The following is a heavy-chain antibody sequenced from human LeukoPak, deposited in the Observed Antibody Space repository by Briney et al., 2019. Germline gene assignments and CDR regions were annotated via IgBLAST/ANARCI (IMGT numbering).Heavy chain of an antibody. D-gene: IGHD3-22*01. Sequence: GSLRLSCAASGFTFSNYAMSWVRQAPGKELEWIGYIYESGSTDYNPSLRSRVTISRDTSKNQVSLKLTSVTTADTAVYYCARDRYDHDSSGYYEFWGQGTLVTVSS. CDR1: GFTFSNYA. J-gene: IGHJ4*02. CDR2: IYESGST. V-gene: IGHV4-59*01. CDR3: ARDRYDHDSSGYYEF.